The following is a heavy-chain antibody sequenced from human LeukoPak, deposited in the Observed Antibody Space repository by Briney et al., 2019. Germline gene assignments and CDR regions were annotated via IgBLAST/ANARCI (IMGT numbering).Heavy chain of an antibody. J-gene: IGHJ4*02. CDR2: IYTTGST. Sequence: PSETLSLTCTVSGGSISSGSYYWSWIRQPAGKGLEWIGRIYTTGSTNYNPSLKSRVTVSVDTSKNQFSLKLSSVTAADTAVYYCATMNWNDGGYYFDYWGQGTLATVSS. D-gene: IGHD1-1*01. CDR3: ATMNWNDGGYYFDY. CDR1: GGSISSGSYY. V-gene: IGHV4-61*02.